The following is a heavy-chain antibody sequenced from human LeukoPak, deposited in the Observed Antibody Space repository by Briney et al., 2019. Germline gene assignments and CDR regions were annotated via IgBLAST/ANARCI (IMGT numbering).Heavy chain of an antibody. CDR1: GFTFSSQP. Sequence: PGGSLRLSCAASGFTFSSQPMSWVRQAPGKGLEWVSGISAGGGTTYYADSVKGRFTISRDNSRNTVYLQMNSLRAEDTAVYYCATWNWNEYYFDYWGQGTLVTVSS. J-gene: IGHJ4*02. CDR3: ATWNWNEYYFDY. V-gene: IGHV3-23*01. D-gene: IGHD1-1*01. CDR2: ISAGGGTT.